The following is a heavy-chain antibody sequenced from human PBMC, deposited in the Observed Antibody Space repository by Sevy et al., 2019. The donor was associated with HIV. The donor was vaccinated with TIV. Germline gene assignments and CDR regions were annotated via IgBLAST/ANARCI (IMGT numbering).Heavy chain of an antibody. CDR1: GFTFSIFD. CDR2: IRGSSGSY. V-gene: IGHV3-48*02. J-gene: IGHJ4*02. Sequence: GGSLRLSCAASGFTFSIFDLHWVRQAPGKGLEWVSYIRGSSGSYMPYYADSVKGRFTISRDNAKNSLYLQMNSLRDEDTAVYYCTRNRGYHTFDHWGQGTLVTVSS. D-gene: IGHD5-12*01. CDR3: TRNRGYHTFDH.